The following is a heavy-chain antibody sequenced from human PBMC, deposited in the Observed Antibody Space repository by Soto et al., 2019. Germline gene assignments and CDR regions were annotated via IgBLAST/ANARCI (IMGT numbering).Heavy chain of an antibody. CDR2: ISRSVTTI. J-gene: IGHJ6*02. CDR3: VRGLDV. CDR1: GFTFSSYE. V-gene: IGHV3-48*03. Sequence: HPGGSLRLSCAASGFTFSSYEMNWVRQAPGKGLEWVAYISRSVTTIFYVDSVKGRFTISRDNAKSSLFLLMSSLRAEDTAVYYCVRGLDVWGQGATVTVSS.